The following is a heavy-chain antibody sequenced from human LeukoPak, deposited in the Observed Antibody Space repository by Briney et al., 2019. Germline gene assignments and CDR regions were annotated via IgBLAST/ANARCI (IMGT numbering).Heavy chain of an antibody. CDR1: GGSISSSSYY. V-gene: IGHV4-39*07. CDR2: IYYSGST. CDR3: ASSSSWSPNWFDP. J-gene: IGHJ5*02. Sequence: KTSETLSLTCTVSGGSISSSSYYWGWIRQPPGKGLEWIGSIYYSGSTYYNPSLKSRVTISVDTSKNQFSLKLSSVTAADTAVYYCASSSSWSPNWFDPWGQGTLVTVSS. D-gene: IGHD6-13*01.